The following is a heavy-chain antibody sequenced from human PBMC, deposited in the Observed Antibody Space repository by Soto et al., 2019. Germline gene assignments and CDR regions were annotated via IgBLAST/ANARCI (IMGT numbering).Heavy chain of an antibody. D-gene: IGHD4-17*01. V-gene: IGHV1-69*13. J-gene: IGHJ4*02. CDR3: ARDVDADFRTDFDY. CDR1: GGTFSSYA. Sequence: VKVSCKASGGTFSSYAISWVRQAPGQGLEWMGGIIPIFGTANYAQKFQGRVTITADESTSTAYMELSSLRSEDTALYYCARDVDADFRTDFDYWGRGTLVTVSS. CDR2: IIPIFGTA.